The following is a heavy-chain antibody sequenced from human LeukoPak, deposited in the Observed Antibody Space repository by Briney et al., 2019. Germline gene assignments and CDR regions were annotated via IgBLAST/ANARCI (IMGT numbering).Heavy chain of an antibody. CDR2: INHSGST. J-gene: IGHJ1*01. CDR3: AISTYYYGSGSYFQYFQH. Sequence: ASETQSLTCAVYGGSFSGYYWSWIRQPPGKGLEWIGEINHSGSTNYNPSLKSRVTISVDTSKNQFSLKLSSVTAADTAVYYCAISTYYYGSGSYFQYFQHWGQGTLVTVSS. CDR1: GGSFSGYY. D-gene: IGHD3-10*01. V-gene: IGHV4-34*01.